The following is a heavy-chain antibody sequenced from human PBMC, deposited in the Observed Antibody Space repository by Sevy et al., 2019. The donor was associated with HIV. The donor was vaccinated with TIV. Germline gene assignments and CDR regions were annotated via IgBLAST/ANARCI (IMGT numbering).Heavy chain of an antibody. D-gene: IGHD4-17*01. Sequence: GGSLRLSCAASGFTFSIYWMTWVRQAPGKGLEWVANIKQDGSEKYYVNSVKGRFTISRDNAKNSLYLQMNSLRAEDTAVYYGARVCCDDFDDRRASYYYFYGMDVWGQGTTVTVSS. J-gene: IGHJ6*02. CDR3: ARVCCDDFDDRRASYYYFYGMDV. CDR2: IKQDGSEK. CDR1: GFTFSIYW. V-gene: IGHV3-7*01.